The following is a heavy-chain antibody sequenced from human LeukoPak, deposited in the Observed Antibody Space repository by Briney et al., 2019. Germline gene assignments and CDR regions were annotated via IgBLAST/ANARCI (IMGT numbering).Heavy chain of an antibody. D-gene: IGHD6-13*01. CDR1: GFTFSSYA. Sequence: GGSLRLSCAASGFTFSSYAMHWVRQAPGKGLEWVAVISYDGSSKYYADSVKGRFTISRDNSKNTLYLQMNSLRAEDTAVYYCARADSSSWFSEFDYWGQGTLVTVSS. CDR2: ISYDGSSK. J-gene: IGHJ4*02. CDR3: ARADSSSWFSEFDY. V-gene: IGHV3-30*04.